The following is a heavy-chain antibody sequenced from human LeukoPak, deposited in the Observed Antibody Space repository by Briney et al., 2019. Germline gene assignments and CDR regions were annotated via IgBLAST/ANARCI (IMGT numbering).Heavy chain of an antibody. CDR2: IRYDGSNK. Sequence: GGSLRLSCAASGFTFSSYGMHWVRQAPGKGLEWVAFIRYDGSNKYYADSVKGRFTISRDNSKNTLYLQMNSLRAEDTAVYYCTCDLDRSDGLWGQGTMVTVSS. CDR3: TCDLDRSDGL. J-gene: IGHJ3*01. V-gene: IGHV3-30*02. CDR1: GFTFSSYG. D-gene: IGHD2-8*01.